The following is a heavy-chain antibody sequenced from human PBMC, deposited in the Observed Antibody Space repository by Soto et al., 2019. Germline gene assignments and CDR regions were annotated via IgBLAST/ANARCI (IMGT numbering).Heavy chain of an antibody. CDR3: ARDVRYVDL. J-gene: IGHJ5*02. V-gene: IGHV3-48*02. Sequence: EVQLVESGGGLVQPGGSLRLSCAASRFTFSSYSMNWVRQAPGTGLEWLSFTSSTGSTIYYADSVKGRFTISRDNAKNSLFLQMNSLRDEDTAVYYCARDVRYVDLWGQGTLVAVSS. CDR2: TSSTGSTI. CDR1: RFTFSSYS. D-gene: IGHD2-2*01.